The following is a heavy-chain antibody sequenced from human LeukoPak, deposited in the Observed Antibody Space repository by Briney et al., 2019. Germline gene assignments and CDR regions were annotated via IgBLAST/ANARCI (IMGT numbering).Heavy chain of an antibody. V-gene: IGHV4-59*12. J-gene: IGHJ4*02. CDR3: ARGRGYCSGGSCARPSDY. CDR2: IYYSGST. CDR1: GGSISSYY. D-gene: IGHD2-15*01. Sequence: SETLSLTCTVSGGSISSYYWSWIRQPPGKGLEWIGYIYYSGSTNYNPSLKSRVTISVDKSKNQFSLKLSSVTAADTAVYYCARGRGYCSGGSCARPSDYWGQGTLVTVSS.